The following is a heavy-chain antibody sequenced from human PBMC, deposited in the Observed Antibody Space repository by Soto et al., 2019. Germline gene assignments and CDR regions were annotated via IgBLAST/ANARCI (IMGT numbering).Heavy chain of an antibody. CDR2: INPKSGGT. V-gene: IGHV1-2*04. J-gene: IGHJ6*02. D-gene: IGHD2-8*01. CDR3: ARGDSTDCSNGVCSFFYNHDMDV. Sequence: ASVKVSCKASGYTFTAYYLHWVRQAPGQGLEWLGRINPKSGGTSTAQKFQGWVTMTTDTSISTASMELTRLTSDDTAIYYCARGDSTDCSNGVCSFFYNHDMDVWGQGTTVTVSS. CDR1: GYTFTAYY.